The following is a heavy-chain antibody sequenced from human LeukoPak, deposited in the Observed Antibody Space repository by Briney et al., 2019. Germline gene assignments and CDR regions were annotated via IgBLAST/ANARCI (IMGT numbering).Heavy chain of an antibody. J-gene: IGHJ4*02. CDR3: ARWWRGSWYGGDY. CDR2: MNPNSGNT. D-gene: IGHD6-13*01. V-gene: IGHV1-8*01. Sequence: ASVKVSCKASGYTFTSYDINWVRQATGQGVEWMGWMNPNSGNTGYAQKLQGRVTLTRNTSISTAYMELSSLRSDDPAVYYRARWWRGSWYGGDYWGQGTLVTVSS. CDR1: GYTFTSYD.